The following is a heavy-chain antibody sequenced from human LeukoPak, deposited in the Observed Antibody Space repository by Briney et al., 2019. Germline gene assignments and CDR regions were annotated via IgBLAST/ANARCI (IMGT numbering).Heavy chain of an antibody. CDR1: GGSISSYY. V-gene: IGHV4-59*01. CDR3: ARSGITMVRGGRLNWFDP. Sequence: SETLSLTCTVSGGSISSYYWSWIRQPPGKGLEWIGYIYYSGSTNYNPSLKSRVTISVDTSKNQFSPKLSSVTAADTAVYYCARSGITMVRGGRLNWFDPRGQGTLVTVSS. D-gene: IGHD3-10*01. J-gene: IGHJ5*02. CDR2: IYYSGST.